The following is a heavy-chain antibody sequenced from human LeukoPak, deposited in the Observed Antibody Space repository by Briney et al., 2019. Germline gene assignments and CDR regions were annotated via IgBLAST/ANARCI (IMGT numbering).Heavy chain of an antibody. D-gene: IGHD2/OR15-2a*01. CDR3: ARAGHSYHYFAP. CDR1: GGSISSYY. Sequence: SETLSLTCTVSGGSISSYYWSWIRQPPGKGLEWIGYIYYSGSTNYNPSLKSRVTISVDTSKNQFSLKLSSVTAADTAVYYCARAGHSYHYFAPWGQGTLVTVSS. CDR2: IYYSGST. V-gene: IGHV4-59*01. J-gene: IGHJ5*02.